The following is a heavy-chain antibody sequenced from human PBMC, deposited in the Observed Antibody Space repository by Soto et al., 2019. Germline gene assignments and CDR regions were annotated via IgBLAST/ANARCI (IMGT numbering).Heavy chain of an antibody. J-gene: IGHJ6*02. CDR1: GYSISSGYY. Sequence: SETLSLTRAVSGYSISSGYYWGWLRPPPGKGLEWIGSIYHSGRTYYNPSLKSRVTISVDTAKNQFSLKLSSVTAAHTAVYYCARGMSTVVAPRGYYYYGMDGWGEGTTVT. CDR2: IYHSGRT. V-gene: IGHV4-38-2*01. D-gene: IGHD2-15*01. CDR3: ARGMSTVVAPRGYYYYGMDG.